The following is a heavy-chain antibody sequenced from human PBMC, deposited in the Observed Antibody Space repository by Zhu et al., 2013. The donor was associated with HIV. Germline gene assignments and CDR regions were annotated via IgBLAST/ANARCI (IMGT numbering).Heavy chain of an antibody. CDR1: GYTFLNHD. V-gene: IGHV1-18*01. CDR3: GRRQYRGTSSGGWFDP. D-gene: IGHD5-12*01. J-gene: IGHJ5*02. Sequence: QLKLVQSGAEVKKPGASVKVSCKASGYTFLNHDVTWVRWSPGQGLEWMAWINVHDDTTKFAERFQGRISLTADTSTATVYLELRSLTSDDTGIYFCGRRQYRGTSSGGWFDPWGQGSLIIVSS. CDR2: INVHDDTT.